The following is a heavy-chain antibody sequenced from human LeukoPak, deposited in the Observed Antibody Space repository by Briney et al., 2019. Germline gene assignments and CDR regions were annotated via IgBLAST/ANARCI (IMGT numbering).Heavy chain of an antibody. V-gene: IGHV6-1*01. CDR3: ARLDANFVDF. Sequence: SQTLSLTCAISGDSVSSNSAAWNWIRQSPSRGLEWLGRTYYRSRWYTDYALSVRSRITIRPDTSGNQFSLQLDSVTPEDTAVYYCARLDANFVDFWGQGTLVTVSS. D-gene: IGHD1-7*01. CDR1: GDSVSSNSAA. CDR2: TYYRSRWYT. J-gene: IGHJ4*02.